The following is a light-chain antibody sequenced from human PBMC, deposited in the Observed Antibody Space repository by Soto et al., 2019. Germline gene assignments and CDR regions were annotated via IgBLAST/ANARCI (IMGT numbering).Light chain of an antibody. Sequence: DIQMTQSPSSLSASVGDRVTITCRASQSVNSFLNWYQQKPGKAPNLLIYAASSLQSGVPSRFSGSGSGTDFTLTISSLQPEDFATYLCQQTYTTPTTFGQGTKLEIK. CDR2: AAS. CDR1: QSVNSF. CDR3: QQTYTTPTT. V-gene: IGKV1-39*01. J-gene: IGKJ2*01.